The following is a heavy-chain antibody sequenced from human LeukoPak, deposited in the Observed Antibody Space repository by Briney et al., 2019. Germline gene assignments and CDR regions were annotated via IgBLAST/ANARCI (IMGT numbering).Heavy chain of an antibody. Sequence: GGSLRLSCAASGFTFSSYAMSWVRQAPGKGLEWVSAISGSGGSTYYADSVKGGVTISRDNSKNTLYLQMNSLRAEDTAVYYCATNYYDFWSGYKDWGQGTLVTVSS. J-gene: IGHJ4*02. V-gene: IGHV3-23*01. CDR3: ATNYYDFWSGYKD. CDR1: GFTFSSYA. D-gene: IGHD3-3*01. CDR2: ISGSGGST.